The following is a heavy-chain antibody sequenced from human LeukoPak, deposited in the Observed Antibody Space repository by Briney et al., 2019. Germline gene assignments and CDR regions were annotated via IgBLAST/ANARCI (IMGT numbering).Heavy chain of an antibody. J-gene: IGHJ4*02. D-gene: IGHD5-18*01. CDR2: INPNSGAT. CDR3: TVGGPEGSGYSYGSHDY. Sequence: ASVKVSCKASGFTVTGYYMHWVRQAPGQGLEWMGWINPNSGATNYAQKFQGRVTMTRDTSLSTVYMELSRLRSDDTAVYYCTVGGPEGSGYSYGSHDYWGQGTLVTVSS. CDR1: GFTVTGYY. V-gene: IGHV1-2*02.